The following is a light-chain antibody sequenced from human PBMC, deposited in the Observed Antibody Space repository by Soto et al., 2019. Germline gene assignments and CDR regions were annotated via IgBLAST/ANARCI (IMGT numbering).Light chain of an antibody. Sequence: GDSVTITCRARQSISSWLAWYQQKPGKAPKLLIYKASSLESGVPSRFSGSGSGTEFTLTISSLQPDDFATYYCQQYNSPGTFGQGTKVDIK. CDR3: QQYNSPGT. CDR2: KAS. J-gene: IGKJ1*01. CDR1: QSISSW. V-gene: IGKV1-5*03.